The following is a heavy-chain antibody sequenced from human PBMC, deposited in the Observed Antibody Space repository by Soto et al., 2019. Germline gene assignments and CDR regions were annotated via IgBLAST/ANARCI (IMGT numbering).Heavy chain of an antibody. J-gene: IGHJ6*02. CDR3: AKDMGSTAMVAFDYYYYGMDV. V-gene: IGHV3-30*18. CDR2: ISYDGSNK. CDR1: GFTFSSYG. D-gene: IGHD5-18*01. Sequence: QVQLVESGGGVVQPGRSLRLSCAASGFTFSSYGMHWVRQAPGKGLEWVAVISYDGSNKYYADSVKGRFTISRDNSKNTLYLQMNSLRAEDTAVYYCAKDMGSTAMVAFDYYYYGMDVWGQGTTVTVSS.